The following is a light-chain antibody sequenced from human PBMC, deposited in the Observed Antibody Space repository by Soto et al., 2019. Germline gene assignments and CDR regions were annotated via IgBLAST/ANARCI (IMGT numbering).Light chain of an antibody. CDR1: SGHSSYA. CDR3: QTWGTGIWV. CDR2: VNSDGRH. V-gene: IGLV4-69*01. J-gene: IGLJ3*02. Sequence: QPVLTQSPSASASLGASVKLTCTLSSGHSSYAIAWHQQQPQKGPRYLMKVNSDGRHSKGDGIPDRFSGSTSGTERYLTISSIQSEDEADYYCQTWGTGIWVFGGGTQLTVL.